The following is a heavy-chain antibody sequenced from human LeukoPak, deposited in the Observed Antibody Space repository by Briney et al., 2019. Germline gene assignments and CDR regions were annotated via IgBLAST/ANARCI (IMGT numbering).Heavy chain of an antibody. CDR1: GFTFDDYG. V-gene: IGHV3-20*04. CDR2: INWNGGST. J-gene: IGHJ6*03. Sequence: PGGSLRLSCAASGFTFDDYGMSWVRQAPGKGLEWVSGINWNGGSTGYADSVKGRFTISRDNAKNSPYLQMNSLRAEDTALYYCALVPAAYYYYYMDVWGKGTTVTVSS. CDR3: ALVPAAYYYYYMDV. D-gene: IGHD2-2*01.